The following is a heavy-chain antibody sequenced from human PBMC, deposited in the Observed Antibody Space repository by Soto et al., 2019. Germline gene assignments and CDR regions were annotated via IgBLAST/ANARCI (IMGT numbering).Heavy chain of an antibody. CDR1: GGSISSYY. CDR2: IYYSGST. D-gene: IGHD1-26*01. CDR3: AREGGAYATFDY. J-gene: IGHJ4*02. V-gene: IGHV4-59*01. Sequence: SETLSLTCTVSGGSISSYYWSWIRQPPGKGLEWIGYIYYSGSTNYNPSLKSQVTISVDTSKNQFSLKLSSVTAADTAVYSCAREGGAYATFDYWGQGTLVTVSS.